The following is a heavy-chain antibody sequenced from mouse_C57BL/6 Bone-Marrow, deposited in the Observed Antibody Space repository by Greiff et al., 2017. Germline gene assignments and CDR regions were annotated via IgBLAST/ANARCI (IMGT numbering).Heavy chain of an antibody. CDR1: GFSLTSYG. CDR2: IWRGGST. Sequence: VMLVESGPGLVQPSQSLSITCTVSGFSLTSYGVHWVRQSPGKGLEWLGVIWRGGSTDYNAAFMSRLSITKDNSKSQVFFKMNSLQADDTAIYYCANYYGSSWGFAYWGQGTLVTVSA. CDR3: ANYYGSSWGFAY. J-gene: IGHJ3*01. D-gene: IGHD1-1*01. V-gene: IGHV2-5*01.